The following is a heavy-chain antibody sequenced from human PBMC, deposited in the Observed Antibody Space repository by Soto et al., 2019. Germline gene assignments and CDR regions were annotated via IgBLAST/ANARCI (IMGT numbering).Heavy chain of an antibody. CDR1: GFIFTSYG. V-gene: IGHV3-30*03. D-gene: IGHD1-1*01. CDR2: ILHDGSAE. Sequence: PGGSLRLSCAASGFIFTSYGMHWVRQAPGKGLEWMALILHDGSAEYYADSVKGRFTISRDNSKNTLFLQMNSLRAEDTAVYYCARGWIFDLWGQGTLVTVSS. J-gene: IGHJ4*02. CDR3: ARGWIFDL.